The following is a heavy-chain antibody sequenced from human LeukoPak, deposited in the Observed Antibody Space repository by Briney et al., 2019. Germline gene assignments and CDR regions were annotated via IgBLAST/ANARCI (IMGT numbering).Heavy chain of an antibody. V-gene: IGHV1-3*03. CDR1: GYTFTSYA. CDR2: INAGNGNT. CDR3: AREGRGYYDSSGYAC. J-gene: IGHJ4*02. Sequence: ASVKVSCKASGYTFTSYAMHWVRQAPGQRLEWMGWINAGNGNTKYSQEFQGRVTITRDTSASTAYIELSSLRSEDMAVYYCAREGRGYYDSSGYACWGQGTLVTVSS. D-gene: IGHD3-22*01.